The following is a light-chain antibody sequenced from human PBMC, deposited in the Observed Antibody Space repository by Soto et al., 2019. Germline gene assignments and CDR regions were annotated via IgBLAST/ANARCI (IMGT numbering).Light chain of an antibody. CDR1: QSVSSN. Sequence: EIVMTQSPATLSVSPGERATLSCRASQSVSSNLAWYQQKPGQAPRLLIYGASTRATGIPARFSGSGSRTEFTVTLSSLQSEEFAVYYCQQYNNWPPYTFGQGTKLELK. J-gene: IGKJ2*01. CDR2: GAS. V-gene: IGKV3-15*01. CDR3: QQYNNWPPYT.